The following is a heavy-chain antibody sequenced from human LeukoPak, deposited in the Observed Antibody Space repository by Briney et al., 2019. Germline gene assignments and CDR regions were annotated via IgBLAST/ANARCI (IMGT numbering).Heavy chain of an antibody. CDR1: GFTFDDYA. V-gene: IGHV3-43*02. D-gene: IGHD1-26*01. Sequence: PGGSLRLSCAASGFTFDDYAMHWVRQGPGKSLEWVSLINENGDIAYYGDSVRGRFTVSRDNAKNSLYLQMNSLTTEDTALYYCAKARWEPNFDCWGQGTLVTVSS. CDR3: AKARWEPNFDC. CDR2: INENGDIA. J-gene: IGHJ4*02.